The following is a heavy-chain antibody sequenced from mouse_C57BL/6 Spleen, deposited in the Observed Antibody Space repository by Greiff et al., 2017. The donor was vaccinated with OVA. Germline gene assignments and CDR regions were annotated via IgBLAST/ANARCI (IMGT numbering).Heavy chain of an antibody. CDR2: ISSGRSTI. J-gene: IGHJ3*01. V-gene: IGHV5-17*01. D-gene: IGHD1-1*01. Sequence: EVKVVESGGGLVKPGGSLKLSCAASGFTFSDYGMHWVRQAPEKGLEWVAYISSGRSTIYYADTVKGRFTISSDHAKNTLFLQMTSLRSEDTAMYYCARPDYYGSPTFAYWGQGTLVTVSA. CDR3: ARPDYYGSPTFAY. CDR1: GFTFSDYG.